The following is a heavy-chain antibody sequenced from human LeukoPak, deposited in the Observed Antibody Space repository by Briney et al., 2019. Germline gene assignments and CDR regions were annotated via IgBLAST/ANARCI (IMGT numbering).Heavy chain of an antibody. CDR3: ESSSAGYYFDY. CDR1: GGTFSSYA. D-gene: IGHD2-2*01. CDR2: IIPILGIA. Sequence: ASVKVSCKASGGTFSSYAISWVRQAPGQGLEWMGRIIPILGIANYAQKFQSRVTITADKSTSTAYMELSSLRSEDTAVYYCESSSAGYYFDYWGQGTLVTVSS. J-gene: IGHJ4*02. V-gene: IGHV1-69*04.